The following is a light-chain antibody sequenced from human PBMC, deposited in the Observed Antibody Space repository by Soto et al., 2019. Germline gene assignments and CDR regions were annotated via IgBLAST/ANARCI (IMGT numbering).Light chain of an antibody. CDR3: QQDYNLPLT. CDR2: GAS. J-gene: IGKJ1*01. CDR1: QSVSSSY. Sequence: PGERVTLSCRASQSVSSSYLTWYQQKPGQAPRLLIYGASTRATSIPARFSGSGSGTDFTLTISSLQPEDCAVYYCQQDYNLPLTFGQGTKVEIK. V-gene: IGKV3D-7*01.